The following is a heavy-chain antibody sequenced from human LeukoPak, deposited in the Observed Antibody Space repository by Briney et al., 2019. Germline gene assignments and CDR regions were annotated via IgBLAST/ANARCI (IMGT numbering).Heavy chain of an antibody. CDR3: ARGAPSGSGNYLDF. CDR1: GYTFTSYW. D-gene: IGHD3-10*01. CDR2: IYPGDSDT. J-gene: IGHJ4*02. V-gene: IGHV5-51*01. Sequence: GESLEISCKGSGYTFTSYWIGWVRQMPGKGLEWMGLIYPGDSDTRYSPSFQGQVTISADKSISTAFLQWSSLKASDTAMYHCARGAPSGSGNYLDFWGQGTLVTVSS.